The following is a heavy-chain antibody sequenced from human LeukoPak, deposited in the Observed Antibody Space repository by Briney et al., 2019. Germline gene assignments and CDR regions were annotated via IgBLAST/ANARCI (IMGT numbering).Heavy chain of an antibody. CDR1: GFTFSSYA. V-gene: IGHV3-23*01. D-gene: IGHD2-2*01. Sequence: GGSLRLSCAASGFTFSSYAMSWVRQAPGKGLEWVSAISGSGGSTNYADSVKGRFTISRDNSKNTLYLQMNSLRAEDTAVYYCAKGRGTSEPYYYGMDVWGQGTTVTVSS. J-gene: IGHJ6*02. CDR3: AKGRGTSEPYYYGMDV. CDR2: ISGSGGST.